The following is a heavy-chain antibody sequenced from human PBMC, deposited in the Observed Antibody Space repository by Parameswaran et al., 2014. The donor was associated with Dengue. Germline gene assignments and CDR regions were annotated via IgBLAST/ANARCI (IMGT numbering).Heavy chain of an antibody. V-gene: IGHV1-69*01. J-gene: IGHJ6*02. Sequence: WVRQAPGQGLEWMGGIIPIFGTANYAQKFQGRVTITADESTSTAYMELSSLRSEDTAVYYCASTPSYQPTTPSYGMDVWGQGTTVTVSS. D-gene: IGHD2-2*01. CDR2: IIPIFGTA. CDR3: ASTPSYQPTTPSYGMDV.